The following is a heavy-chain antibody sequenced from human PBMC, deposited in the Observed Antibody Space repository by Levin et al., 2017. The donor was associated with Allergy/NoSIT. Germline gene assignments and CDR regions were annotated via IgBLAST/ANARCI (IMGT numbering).Heavy chain of an antibody. CDR3: VHSLQDSSGWKGAFEY. Sequence: GESLKISCAASGFTFSNAWMSWVRQAPGKGLEWVGRIKSKTDSGTTDYAAPVKGRFTISRDDSKNTLYLQMSSLKIEDTAVYYCVHSLQDSSGWKGAFEYWGQGTLVTVSS. CDR1: GFTFSNAW. V-gene: IGHV3-15*01. CDR2: IKSKTDSGTT. D-gene: IGHD6-19*01. J-gene: IGHJ4*02.